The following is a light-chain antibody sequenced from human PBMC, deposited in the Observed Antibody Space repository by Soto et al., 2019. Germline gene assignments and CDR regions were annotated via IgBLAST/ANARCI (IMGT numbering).Light chain of an antibody. J-gene: IGLJ3*02. CDR1: TNDIGGYNY. V-gene: IGLV2-14*01. CDR2: EVR. CDR3: CSYAGNSTWV. Sequence: QSALTQPASVSGSPGQSITISCSGSTNDIGGYNYVSWYQHHPGKVPKVIIYEVRNRPSGVSNRFSGSKSGNTASLTISGLQADDEADYYCCSYAGNSTWVFGGGTKLTVL.